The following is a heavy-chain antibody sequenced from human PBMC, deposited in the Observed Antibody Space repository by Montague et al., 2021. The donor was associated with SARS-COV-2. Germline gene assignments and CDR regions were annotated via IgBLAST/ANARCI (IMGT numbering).Heavy chain of an antibody. CDR2: IYYSGST. Sequence: SETLSLTCTVSGGSISSYYWSWIRQPPGKGLEWIGYIYYSGSTNYNPSLKSRVTISVDTSKNKFSLKLSTVTAADTAVYYCARQKKSLWFGTVLFAYWGQGTLVTVSS. CDR3: ARQKKSLWFGTVLFAY. V-gene: IGHV4-59*08. D-gene: IGHD3-10*01. J-gene: IGHJ4*02. CDR1: GGSISSYY.